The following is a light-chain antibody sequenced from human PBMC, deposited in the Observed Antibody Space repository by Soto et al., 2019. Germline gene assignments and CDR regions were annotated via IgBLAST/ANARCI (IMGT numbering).Light chain of an antibody. Sequence: QSALTQPHSVSRSPGQSVTISCTGTNSDVGRYNSVSWYQQLPGKAPQLIISAVRQRPSGVPDRFSGSKSGNTASLTISGLQTDDEADYFCFSYTANDNGVFGGGTKLTVL. V-gene: IGLV2-11*01. CDR2: AVR. CDR1: NSDVGRYNS. J-gene: IGLJ3*02. CDR3: FSYTANDNGV.